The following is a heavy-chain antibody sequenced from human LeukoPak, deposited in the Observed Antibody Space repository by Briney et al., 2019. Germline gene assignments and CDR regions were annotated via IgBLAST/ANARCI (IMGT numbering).Heavy chain of an antibody. CDR2: VSGGKGNT. Sequence: GASVKVSCKTSGYIFSNYDINWVRQAPGQGLEWMGWVSGGKGNTKYSEKFQGRITITRDTSVTTAYLELSSLRSEDSTVYFCARAFSASSSTIDYWGQGTLVTVSS. J-gene: IGHJ4*02. D-gene: IGHD6-6*01. CDR1: GYIFSNYD. V-gene: IGHV1-3*01. CDR3: ARAFSASSSTIDY.